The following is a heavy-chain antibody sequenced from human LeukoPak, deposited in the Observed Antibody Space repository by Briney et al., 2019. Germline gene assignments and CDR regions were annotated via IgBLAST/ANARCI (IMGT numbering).Heavy chain of an antibody. J-gene: IGHJ4*02. Sequence: PGGSLRLSCAASGFTFSSYEMNWVRQAPGKGLEWVGRIKSKTDGGTTDYAAPVKGRFTISRDDSKNTLYLQMNSLKTEDTAVYYCTTDLYYYDSSGYYPVDYWGQGTLVTVSS. CDR2: IKSKTDGGTT. D-gene: IGHD3-22*01. CDR3: TTDLYYYDSSGYYPVDY. CDR1: GFTFSSYE. V-gene: IGHV3-15*01.